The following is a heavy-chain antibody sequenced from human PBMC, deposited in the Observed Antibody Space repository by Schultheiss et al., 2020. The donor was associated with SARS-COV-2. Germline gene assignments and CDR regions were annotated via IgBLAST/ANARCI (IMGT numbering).Heavy chain of an antibody. J-gene: IGHJ4*02. Sequence: SETLSLTCAVYGGSFSGYYWSWIRQPPGKGLEWIGEINHSGSTNYNPSLKSRVTISVDTSKNQFSLKLSSVTAADTAVYYCARALPLFYGSGSYYYWGQGTLVTVSS. CDR2: INHSGST. V-gene: IGHV4-34*01. CDR1: GGSFSGYY. D-gene: IGHD3-10*01. CDR3: ARALPLFYGSGSYYY.